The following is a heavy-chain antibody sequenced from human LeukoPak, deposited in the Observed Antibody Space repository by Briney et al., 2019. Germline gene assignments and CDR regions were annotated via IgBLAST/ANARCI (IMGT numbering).Heavy chain of an antibody. CDR2: ISWNSGSI. D-gene: IGHD1-14*01. CDR3: ARDRRTSYYFDY. CDR1: GFTFDDYA. J-gene: IGHJ4*02. Sequence: PSGGSLRLSRAASGFTFDDYAMHWVRQAPGKGLEWVSGISWNSGSIGYADSVKGRFTISRDNSKNTLYLQMNSLRAEDTAVYYCARDRRTSYYFDYWGQGTLVTVSS. V-gene: IGHV3-9*01.